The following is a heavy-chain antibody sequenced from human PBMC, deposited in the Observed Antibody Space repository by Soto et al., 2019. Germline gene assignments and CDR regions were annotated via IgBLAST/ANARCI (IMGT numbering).Heavy chain of an antibody. J-gene: IGHJ4*02. V-gene: IGHV1-3*05. CDR2: INAGNGNT. Sequence: QVQLVQSGAEEKKPGASVKVSCKASGYTFTSYAIHWVRQAPGQRLEWMGWINAGNGNTKYSQKFQGRVTITRDTSASTAYMELSSLKSEDTAVYYSARGDWWLFAYWGQGTLVTVSS. CDR1: GYTFTSYA. D-gene: IGHD2-8*02. CDR3: ARGDWWLFAY.